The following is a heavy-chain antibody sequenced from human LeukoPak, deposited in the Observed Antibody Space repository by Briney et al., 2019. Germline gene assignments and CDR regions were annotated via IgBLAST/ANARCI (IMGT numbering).Heavy chain of an antibody. Sequence: ASVKVSCKASGYTFTGYYMHWVGQAPGQGLEWMGWINPNSGGTNYAQKFQGRVTMTRDTSISTAYMELSRLRSDDTAVYYCAILDYGGNPHYFDYWGQGTLVTVSS. V-gene: IGHV1-2*02. CDR1: GYTFTGYY. CDR3: AILDYGGNPHYFDY. J-gene: IGHJ4*02. D-gene: IGHD4-23*01. CDR2: INPNSGGT.